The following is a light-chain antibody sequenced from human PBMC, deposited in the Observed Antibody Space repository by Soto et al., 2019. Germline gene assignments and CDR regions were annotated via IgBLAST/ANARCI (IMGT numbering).Light chain of an antibody. J-gene: IGKJ1*01. Sequence: MVFTQSPATLSLSHRERATLSCMASQSVSSYLAWYQQKPGQAPRLLIYDASNRATGIPARFSGSGSGTDFTLTISILEPEDFVVYCCQQRTYLPRPFGQGTKVDI. CDR1: QSVSSY. CDR2: DAS. V-gene: IGKV3-11*01. CDR3: QQRTYLPRP.